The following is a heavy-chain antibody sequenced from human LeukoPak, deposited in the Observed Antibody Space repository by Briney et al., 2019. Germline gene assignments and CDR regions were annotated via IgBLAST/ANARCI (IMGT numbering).Heavy chain of an antibody. J-gene: IGHJ4*02. V-gene: IGHV4-59*11. CDR3: ARDGVR. CDR2: IYYSGST. CDR1: GGSISSHY. D-gene: IGHD3-16*01. Sequence: SETLSLTCTVSGGSISSHYWSWIRQPPGKGLEWIGYIYYSGSTNYNPSLKSRVTISVDTSKNQSSLKLSSVTAADTAVYYCARDGVRWGQGTLVTVSS.